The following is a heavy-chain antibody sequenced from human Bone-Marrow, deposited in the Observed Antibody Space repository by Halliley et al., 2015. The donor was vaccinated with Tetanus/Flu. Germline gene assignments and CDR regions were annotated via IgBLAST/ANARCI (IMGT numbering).Heavy chain of an antibody. CDR2: INEAGTEK. Sequence: SLRLSCAASGFTFGSYWMSWVRQAPGKGLEWVANINEAGTEKHYVDSVRGRFTISRDNPKKSLYLEMNSLRAEDTAVYYCAREWNRDYPVYYYFGLDVWGQGTMVTVSS. CDR1: GFTFGSYW. D-gene: IGHD1-7*01. V-gene: IGHV3-7*03. CDR3: AREWNRDYPVYYYFGLDV. J-gene: IGHJ6*02.